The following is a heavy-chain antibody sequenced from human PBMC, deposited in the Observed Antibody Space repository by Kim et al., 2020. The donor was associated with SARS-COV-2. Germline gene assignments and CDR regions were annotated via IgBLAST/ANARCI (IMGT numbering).Heavy chain of an antibody. Sequence: SVKGRFTISRDNAKNSLYLQMNSLRDEDTAVYYCAREYSSSWYPPYYFDYWGQGTLVTVSS. J-gene: IGHJ4*02. V-gene: IGHV3-48*02. CDR3: AREYSSSWYPPYYFDY. D-gene: IGHD6-13*01.